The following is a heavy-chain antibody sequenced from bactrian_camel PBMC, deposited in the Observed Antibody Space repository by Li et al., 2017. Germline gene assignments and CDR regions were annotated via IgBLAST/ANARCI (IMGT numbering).Heavy chain of an antibody. D-gene: IGHD7*01. CDR1: GYTSKSAF. V-gene: IGHV3-2*01. Sequence: VQLVESGGGSVQAGGSLRLSCVASGYTSKSAFMGWFRQAPGKDREAVAIIYFGGSSVYGDTTYYPDSVKGRFTISRDNTENTLYLQMNSLKPEDTAVYYCAAEPGRDIALVVGSVGVPDFTYKGQGTQVTVS. J-gene: IGHJ4*01. CDR2: IYFGGSSVYGDTT.